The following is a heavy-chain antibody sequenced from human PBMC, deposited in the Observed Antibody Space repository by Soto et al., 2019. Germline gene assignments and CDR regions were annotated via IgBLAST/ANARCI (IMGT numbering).Heavy chain of an antibody. CDR1: GYSFTSYW. Sequence: GESLKISCKGSGYSFTSYWISWVHQMPGKGLEWMGRIDPSDSYTNYSPSFQGHVTISADKSISTAYLQWSSLKASDTAMYYCASSRNWNYVNWFDPWGQGTLVTVSS. CDR2: IDPSDSYT. D-gene: IGHD1-7*01. CDR3: ASSRNWNYVNWFDP. J-gene: IGHJ5*02. V-gene: IGHV5-10-1*01.